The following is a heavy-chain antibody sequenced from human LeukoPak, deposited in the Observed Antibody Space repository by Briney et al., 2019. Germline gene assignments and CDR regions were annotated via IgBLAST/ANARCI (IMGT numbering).Heavy chain of an antibody. D-gene: IGHD3-22*01. V-gene: IGHV4-39*07. CDR3: ARGQYYYDSSGYPYRKRPNWFDP. CDR2: INYSGTT. J-gene: IGHJ5*02. CDR1: GAYISVNNYY. Sequence: SETLSLTCTVSGAYISVNNYYWAWIRQSPGKGLEWIGSINYSGTTYYNPSLNSRVTISVDTSKNQFSLKLSSVAAADTAVYYCARGQYYYDSSGYPYRKRPNWFDPWGQGTLVTVSS.